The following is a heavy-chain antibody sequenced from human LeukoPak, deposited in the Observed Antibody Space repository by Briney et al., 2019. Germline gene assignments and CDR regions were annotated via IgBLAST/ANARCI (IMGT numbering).Heavy chain of an antibody. J-gene: IGHJ3*02. CDR1: GFTFTNNF. CDR2: INWNGGST. CDR3: AKISLNMVNDAFDI. Sequence: GGSLRLSCAASGFTFTNNFMSWVRQVPGKGLEWVSGINWNGGSTGYVDSVKGRFTISRDNSKNTLYLQMNSLRAEDTAMYYCAKISLNMVNDAFDIWGQGTMVSVSS. D-gene: IGHD4/OR15-4a*01. V-gene: IGHV3-20*04.